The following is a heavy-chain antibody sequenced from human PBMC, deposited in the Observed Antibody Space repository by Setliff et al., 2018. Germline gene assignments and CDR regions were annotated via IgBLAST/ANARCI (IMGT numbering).Heavy chain of an antibody. D-gene: IGHD3-9*01. J-gene: IGHJ6*03. CDR1: GGSLSGSISDVSYY. CDR3: ARLPKIVTGYYGSHYYYYMDV. CDR2: IYYSGTA. Sequence: SSETLSLTCTVSGGSLSGSISDVSYYWGFIRQSPGKGPEWIGSIYYSGTAYYNPSLESRVTMFVDTSKNQFSLRLNSVTAADTAVYYCARLPKIVTGYYGSHYYYYMDVWGKGTTVTVSS. V-gene: IGHV4-39*01.